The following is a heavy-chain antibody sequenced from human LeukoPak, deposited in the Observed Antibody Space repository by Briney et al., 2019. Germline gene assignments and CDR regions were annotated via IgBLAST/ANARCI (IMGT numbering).Heavy chain of an antibody. V-gene: IGHV1-3*01. Sequence: GASVKVSCKTSGYTFTSYAIHWVRQAPGQRLEWMGWINAGNGNTKYSQKFQGRVTITRDTSATTAYMEVSSLRSEDTDVYYCARLYSYGVDYWGQGTLVTVSS. CDR2: INAGNGNT. D-gene: IGHD5-18*01. J-gene: IGHJ4*02. CDR1: GYTFTSYA. CDR3: ARLYSYGVDY.